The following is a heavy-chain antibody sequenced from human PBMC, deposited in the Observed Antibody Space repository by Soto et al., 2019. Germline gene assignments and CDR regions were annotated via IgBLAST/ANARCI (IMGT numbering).Heavy chain of an antibody. Sequence: TSETLSLTCAVSGGSISSSNWWSWVRQPPGKGLEWIGEIYHSGSTNYNPSLKSRVTISVDKSKNQFSLKLSSVTAADTAVYYCARSLGRGYYYYGMDVWGQGTTVTVS. D-gene: IGHD3-3*01. J-gene: IGHJ6*02. CDR3: ARSLGRGYYYYGMDV. V-gene: IGHV4-4*02. CDR1: GGSISSSNW. CDR2: IYHSGST.